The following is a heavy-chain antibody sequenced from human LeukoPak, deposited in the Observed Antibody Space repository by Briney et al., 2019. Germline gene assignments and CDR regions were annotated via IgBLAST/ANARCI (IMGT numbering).Heavy chain of an antibody. CDR3: ARGPPKWELLHPDAFDI. V-gene: IGHV4-34*01. D-gene: IGHD1-26*01. CDR1: GGSFSGYY. CDR2: INHSGST. Sequence: PSETLSLTCAVYGGSFSGYYWSWIRQPPGKGLEWIGEINHSGSTNYNPSLKSRVTMSVDTSKNQFSLKLSSVTAADTAVYYCARGPPKWELLHPDAFDIWGQGTMVTVSS. J-gene: IGHJ3*02.